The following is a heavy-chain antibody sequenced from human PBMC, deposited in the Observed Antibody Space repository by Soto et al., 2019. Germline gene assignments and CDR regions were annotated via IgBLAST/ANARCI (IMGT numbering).Heavy chain of an antibody. Sequence: EVQLVESGGGLVQPGGSLRLSCAASGFTFSDHYMDWVRQAPGKGLEWIGRTRNKANSYTTEYAASVKGRFTISRDDSKNSLYLKMNSLKTGDTAVYYCARGPASRVTTGYYYGMDVWGQGTTVTVSS. J-gene: IGHJ6*02. D-gene: IGHD4-17*01. CDR1: GFTFSDHY. V-gene: IGHV3-72*01. CDR2: TRNKANSYTT. CDR3: ARGPASRVTTGYYYGMDV.